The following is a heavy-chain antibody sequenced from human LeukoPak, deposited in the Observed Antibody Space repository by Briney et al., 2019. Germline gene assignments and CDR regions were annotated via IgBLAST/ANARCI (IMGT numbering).Heavy chain of an antibody. J-gene: IGHJ6*02. D-gene: IGHD2-2*02. CDR1: GFTFSSYS. CDR3: ARRDGYCSSTSCYTYGMDV. CDR2: ISSSSSYI. Sequence: GGSLRLSCAASGFTFSSYSMNWVRQAPGKGLEWVSSISSSSSYIYYADSVKGRFTISRDNAENSLYLQMNSLRAEDTAVYYCARRDGYCSSTSCYTYGMDVWGQGTTVTVSS. V-gene: IGHV3-21*01.